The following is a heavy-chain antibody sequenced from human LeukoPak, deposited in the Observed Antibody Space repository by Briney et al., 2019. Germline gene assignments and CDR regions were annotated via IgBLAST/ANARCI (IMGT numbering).Heavy chain of an antibody. Sequence: GGSLRLSCAASGFTFSDYYMSWIRQAPGKGLEWVSYISSSSSYTNYADSVKGRFTISRDNAKNSLYLQMNSLRAEDTAVYYCASYYGSGSYYNTIPFDYRGQGTLVTVSS. CDR2: ISSSSSYT. CDR1: GFTFSDYY. V-gene: IGHV3-11*06. J-gene: IGHJ4*02. CDR3: ASYYGSGSYYNTIPFDY. D-gene: IGHD3-10*01.